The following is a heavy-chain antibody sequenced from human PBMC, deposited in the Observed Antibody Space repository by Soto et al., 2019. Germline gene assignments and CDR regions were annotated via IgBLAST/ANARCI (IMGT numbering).Heavy chain of an antibody. CDR2: ISGSGGTT. CDR1: GFPFSSYA. J-gene: IGHJ6*02. D-gene: IGHD2-15*01. Sequence: EVQLLESGGGLVQPGGSLRLSCAASGFPFSSYAMTWVRQAPGKGLEWVSAISGSGGTTYYADSVKGRFTISRDNSKNTLYLQMNSVRAEDTAVYYCARHLSGVVVAAAYYYYYGMDVWGQGTTVTVSS. V-gene: IGHV3-23*01. CDR3: ARHLSGVVVAAAYYYYYGMDV.